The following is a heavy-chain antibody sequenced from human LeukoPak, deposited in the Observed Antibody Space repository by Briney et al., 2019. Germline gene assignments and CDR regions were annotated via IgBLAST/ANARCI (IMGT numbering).Heavy chain of an antibody. CDR2: ISDSGSST. CDR1: GFTFSSYA. D-gene: IGHD6-25*01. Sequence: GGSLRLSCAASGFTFSSYAMSWVRHTPGKGLEWVSSISDSGSSTYYADSVKGRFTISRDHSMNTLFPQMNSLRADDTALYYCAKDSRGFDYWGQGTLVTVSS. V-gene: IGHV3-23*01. CDR3: AKDSRGFDY. J-gene: IGHJ4*02.